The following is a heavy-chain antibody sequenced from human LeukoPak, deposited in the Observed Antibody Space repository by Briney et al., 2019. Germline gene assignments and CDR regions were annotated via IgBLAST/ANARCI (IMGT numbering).Heavy chain of an antibody. CDR1: GGSISSYY. CDR2: IYYSGTT. D-gene: IGHD1-26*01. V-gene: IGHV4-59*01. J-gene: IGHJ3*02. CDR3: ARDRSYYGYDAFDI. Sequence: PSETLSLTCTVSGGSISSYYWSWIRQPPGEGLEWIGYIYYSGTTNYNPSLKSRVTISVDTSKNQFSLKLISVTAADTAVYYCARDRSYYGYDAFDIWGQGTMVTVSS.